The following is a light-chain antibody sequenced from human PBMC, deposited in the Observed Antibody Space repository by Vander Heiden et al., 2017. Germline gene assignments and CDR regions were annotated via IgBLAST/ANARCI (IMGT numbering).Light chain of an antibody. J-gene: IGLJ1*01. CDR2: EDS. CDR3: QVWESTSDHKV. Sequence: SYVLTPPPSVSVAPGQTARITCGGNNIGSKNVHWYKQKPGQAPVLVVYEDSDRPSGIPERVSGSNSGKTATLTISRVEVGDEADYYCQVWESTSDHKVCATGTKVTVL. V-gene: IGLV3-21*02. CDR1: NIGSKN.